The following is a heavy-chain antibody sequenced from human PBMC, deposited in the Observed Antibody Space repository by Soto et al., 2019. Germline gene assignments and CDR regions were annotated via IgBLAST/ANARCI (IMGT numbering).Heavy chain of an antibody. Sequence: SETLSLTCSVFGGSVNVNNYYWGWIRQPPGTGLEWIGEINHSGSTNYNPSLKSRVTISVDTSKNQFSLKLTSVTAADTAVYYCARDKITGLFDYWGQGTLVTVSS. D-gene: IGHD2-8*02. J-gene: IGHJ4*02. CDR3: ARDKITGLFDY. CDR1: GGSVNVNNYY. CDR2: INHSGST. V-gene: IGHV4-34*01.